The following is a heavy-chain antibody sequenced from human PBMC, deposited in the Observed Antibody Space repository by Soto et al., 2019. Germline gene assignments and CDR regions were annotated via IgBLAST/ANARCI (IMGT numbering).Heavy chain of an antibody. D-gene: IGHD5-18*01. Sequence: GGSLRLSCTASGFTFSSYAMSWVRQAPGKGLEWVSTISGSDGRTYSTDSVKGRFTISRDNSRNTAYLQMNSLRVEDTAVYYCAKGVSQYTPLALFDYWGRGTLVTVSS. CDR2: ISGSDGRT. CDR1: GFTFSSYA. J-gene: IGHJ4*02. CDR3: AKGVSQYTPLALFDY. V-gene: IGHV3-23*01.